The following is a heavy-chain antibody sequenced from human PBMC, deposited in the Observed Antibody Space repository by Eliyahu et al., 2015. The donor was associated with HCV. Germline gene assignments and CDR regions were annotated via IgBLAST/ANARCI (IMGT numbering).Heavy chain of an antibody. CDR1: GGSINSNY. D-gene: IGHD2-15*01. CDR2: IYYSGGT. Sequence: QVQLQESGPGLVKPSETLSLTCTVSGGSINSNYWSWIRQPPGKGLXWIGNIYYSGGTNHNPSLNSRVTISVDTSKNQFSLNLTSVTAADTAAYYCARRLLRGGGDGFDVWGQGTMVTVSS. J-gene: IGHJ3*01. V-gene: IGHV4-59*01. CDR3: ARRLLRGGGDGFDV.